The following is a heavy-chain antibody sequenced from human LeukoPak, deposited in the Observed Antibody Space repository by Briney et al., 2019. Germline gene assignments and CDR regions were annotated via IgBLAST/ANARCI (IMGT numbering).Heavy chain of an antibody. CDR2: INHSGST. D-gene: IGHD3-9*01. CDR1: GGSFSGYY. Sequence: TSEALSLTCAVYGGSFSGYYWSWIRQPPGEGLEWIGEINHSGSTNYNPSLKSRVTISVDTSKNQFSLKLSSVTAADTAVYYCARAELTGGPYYFDYWGQGTLVTVSS. J-gene: IGHJ4*02. CDR3: ARAELTGGPYYFDY. V-gene: IGHV4-34*01.